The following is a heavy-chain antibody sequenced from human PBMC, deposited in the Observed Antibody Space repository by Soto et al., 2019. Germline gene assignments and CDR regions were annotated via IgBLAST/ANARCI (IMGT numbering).Heavy chain of an antibody. CDR3: ARGRGRWLNNSNWFDP. D-gene: IGHD1-20*01. CDR1: GGSFSGYY. Sequence: NPSEALSLTCAVYGGSFSGYYWSWIRQPPGKGLEWIGEINHSGSTNYNPSLKSRVTISVDTSKNQFSLKLSSVTAADTAVYYCARGRGRWLNNSNWFDPWGQGTRVTVSS. V-gene: IGHV4-34*01. CDR2: INHSGST. J-gene: IGHJ5*02.